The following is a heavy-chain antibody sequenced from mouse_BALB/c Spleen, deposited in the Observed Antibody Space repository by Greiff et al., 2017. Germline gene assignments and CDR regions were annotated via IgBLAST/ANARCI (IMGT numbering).Heavy chain of an antibody. CDR2: ISSGGSYT. D-gene: IGHD2-3*01. CDR3: ARGGDGYYGYFDV. V-gene: IGHV5-9-4*01. Sequence: EVKVEESGGGLVKPGGSLKLSCAASGFTFSSYAMSWVRQSPEKRLEWVAEISSGGSYTYYPDTVTGRFTISRDNAKNTLYLEMSSLRSEDTAMYYCARGGDGYYGYFDVWGAGTTVTVSS. CDR1: GFTFSSYA. J-gene: IGHJ1*01.